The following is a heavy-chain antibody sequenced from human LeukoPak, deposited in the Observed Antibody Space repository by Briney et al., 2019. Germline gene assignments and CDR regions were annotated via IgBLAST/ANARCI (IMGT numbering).Heavy chain of an antibody. V-gene: IGHV4-39*07. D-gene: IGHD2-15*01. CDR3: ARTSRYCSGGSCYLDAFDI. CDR2: INYSGST. J-gene: IGHJ3*02. CDR1: GGSISSSSYY. Sequence: PSETLSLTCTVSGGSISSSSYYWGWIRQPPGKGLEWLGSINYSGSTYYNPSLKSRVTISVDRSKNQFSLKLSSVTAADKAVYYCARTSRYCSGGSCYLDAFDIWGQGTMVTVSS.